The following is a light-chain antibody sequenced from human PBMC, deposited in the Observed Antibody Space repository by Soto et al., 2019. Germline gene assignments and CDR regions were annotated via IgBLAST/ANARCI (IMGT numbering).Light chain of an antibody. Sequence: EIVLTQSPGTLSLSPGERATLSCRASQRVSSSYLAWYQQKPGQAPRLLIYDASSRATGIPDRFSGSESGTDFTLTISRLEPEDFAVYFCQQYGSSPPFTFGQGTKVEI. CDR2: DAS. J-gene: IGKJ2*01. V-gene: IGKV3-20*01. CDR3: QQYGSSPPFT. CDR1: QRVSSSY.